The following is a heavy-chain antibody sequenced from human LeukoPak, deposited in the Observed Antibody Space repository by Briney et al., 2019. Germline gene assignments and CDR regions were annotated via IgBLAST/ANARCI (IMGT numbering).Heavy chain of an antibody. J-gene: IGHJ5*02. V-gene: IGHV5-51*01. D-gene: IGHD1-26*01. Sequence: GESLKISCKASGYTFATSWIGWVRQMPGKGLEWMGIIYPADSDTRYSPSLQGQVTISADKSISTAYLQWNSLKASDTAMYYCARLLCGRYYYNYFDPWGQGTLVTVSS. CDR1: GYTFATSW. CDR2: IYPADSDT. CDR3: ARLLCGRYYYNYFDP.